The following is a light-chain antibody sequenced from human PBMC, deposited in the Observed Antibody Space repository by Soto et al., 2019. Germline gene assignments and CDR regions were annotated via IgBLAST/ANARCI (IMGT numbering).Light chain of an antibody. J-gene: IGKJ1*01. CDR2: DAS. Sequence: DIQMTQSPSTLSASVGDRVTITCRASQTISTWLAWYQHKPGKAPNLLIYDASTLMSGVPSRFSGSGSGTEFTLTISSLQPDDFATYFCQQYNSYRTFGQGTKVDI. V-gene: IGKV1-5*01. CDR3: QQYNSYRT. CDR1: QTISTW.